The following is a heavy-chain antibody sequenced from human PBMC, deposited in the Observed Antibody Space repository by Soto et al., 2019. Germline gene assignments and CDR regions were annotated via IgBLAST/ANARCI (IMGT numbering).Heavy chain of an antibody. J-gene: IGHJ5*02. Sequence: ASVKVSCKASGYTFTSYAMHWVRQAPGQRLEWMGWINAGNGNTKYSQKFQGRVTITRDTSASTAYMELSSLRSEDTAVYYCARVVEHCSGGSCYPENNRFDPWGQGTLVTVSS. CDR2: INAGNGNT. D-gene: IGHD2-15*01. V-gene: IGHV1-3*01. CDR3: ARVVEHCSGGSCYPENNRFDP. CDR1: GYTFTSYA.